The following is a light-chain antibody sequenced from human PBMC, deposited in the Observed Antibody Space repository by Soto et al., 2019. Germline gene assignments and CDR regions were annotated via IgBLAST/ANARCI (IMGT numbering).Light chain of an antibody. CDR3: QQYGSSPLWT. CDR2: VAS. Sequence: EIVLTQSPGTLSLSPGERATLSCRASQSLSSSYLAWYQQKPGQAPRLLIYVASSRATAIPDRFSGSGYGTDFTLTISRLEPEDFAVYYCQQYGSSPLWTFGQGTNVDIK. V-gene: IGKV3-20*01. J-gene: IGKJ1*01. CDR1: QSLSSSY.